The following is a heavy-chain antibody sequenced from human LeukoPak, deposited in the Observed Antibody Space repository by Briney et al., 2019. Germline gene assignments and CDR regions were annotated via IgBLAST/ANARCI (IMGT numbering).Heavy chain of an antibody. D-gene: IGHD6-19*01. CDR1: GFTFSSYG. CDR3: ARVDSGSACAS. J-gene: IGHJ1*01. V-gene: IGHV3-21*01. CDR2: ISSSSSYI. Sequence: KPGGSLRLSCAASGFTFSSYGMSWVRQAPGKGLEWVSSISSSSSYIYYADSVKGRFTISRDISKNTLYLQMGSLRPEDMAVYYCARVDSGSACASWGQGILVTASS.